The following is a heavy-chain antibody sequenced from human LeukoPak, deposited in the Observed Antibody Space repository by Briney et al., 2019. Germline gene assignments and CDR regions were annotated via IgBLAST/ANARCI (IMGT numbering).Heavy chain of an antibody. Sequence: SGTLSLTCIVSGGSISSLNLWSWLRQPPGKGLEWIGEMYLGGTTNFNPSLKSRVTILIDKSKNQLSLQLTSVTAADTAVYYCAGLEGRYSTDWFYFFDYWGQGALVTVSS. V-gene: IGHV4-4*02. CDR2: MYLGGTT. CDR3: AGLEGRYSTDWFYFFDY. J-gene: IGHJ4*02. CDR1: GGSISSLNL. D-gene: IGHD6-19*01.